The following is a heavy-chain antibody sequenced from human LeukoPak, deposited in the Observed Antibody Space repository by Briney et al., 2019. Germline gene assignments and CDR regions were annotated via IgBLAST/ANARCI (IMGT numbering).Heavy chain of an antibody. V-gene: IGHV4-31*03. Sequence: SETLSLTCTVSGGSISSGGYYWSWIRQHPGKGLEWIGYIYYSGSTYYNPSLKSRVTISVDTSKNQFSLKLSSVTAADTAVHYCARRGYSYDTVGLDVWGQGTTVTVSS. CDR2: IYYSGST. CDR3: ARRGYSYDTVGLDV. J-gene: IGHJ6*02. D-gene: IGHD5-18*01. CDR1: GGSISSGGYY.